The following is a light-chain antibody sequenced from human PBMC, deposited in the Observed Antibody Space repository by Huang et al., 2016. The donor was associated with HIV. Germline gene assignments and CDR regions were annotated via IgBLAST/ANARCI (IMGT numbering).Light chain of an antibody. J-gene: IGKJ2*01. CDR3: HQYYSSPPT. V-gene: IGKV1-NL1*01. CDR2: SAS. CDR1: QAINNA. Sequence: DIQMTQSPSSLSAYVGDRVTITCRASQAINNALAWYQQKTGKSPTFLLYSASTLESGVPSRFSGSGSVTGTDYTLTISSLQPEDFANYYCHQYYSSPPTFGQGTKLEIK.